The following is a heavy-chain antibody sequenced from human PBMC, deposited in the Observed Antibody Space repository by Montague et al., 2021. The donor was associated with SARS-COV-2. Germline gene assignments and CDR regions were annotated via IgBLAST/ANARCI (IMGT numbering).Heavy chain of an antibody. J-gene: IGHJ6*02. CDR1: GFTFSSYA. CDR3: ARVLDYYGSGSYPLYYYYGMDV. Sequence: SLRLSCAASGFTFSSYAMHWVRPAPGKGLEWVAVISYDGSNKYYADSVKGRFTISRDNSKNTLYLQMNSLRAEDTAVYYCARVLDYYGSGSYPLYYYYGMDVWGQGTTVTVSS. V-gene: IGHV3-30*04. CDR2: ISYDGSNK. D-gene: IGHD3-10*01.